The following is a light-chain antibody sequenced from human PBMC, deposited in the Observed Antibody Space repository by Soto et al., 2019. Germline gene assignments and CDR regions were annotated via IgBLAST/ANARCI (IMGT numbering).Light chain of an antibody. V-gene: IGKV3-15*01. CDR3: QQYNNWPPRTT. Sequence: EIVMTQSPATLSVSPGERATLSCRASQSVSSNLAWYQQKPGQAPRLLIYGASTRATGIPARFSGSGSGTEFTLTISNLQSEDFAVYYCQQYNNWPPRTTFGQGTKWIS. J-gene: IGKJ1*01. CDR2: GAS. CDR1: QSVSSN.